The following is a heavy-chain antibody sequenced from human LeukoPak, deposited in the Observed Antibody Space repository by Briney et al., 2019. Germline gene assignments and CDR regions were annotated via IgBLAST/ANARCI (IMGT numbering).Heavy chain of an antibody. V-gene: IGHV3-48*01. J-gene: IGHJ4*02. CDR2: ISSSSSTI. D-gene: IGHD3-3*01. CDR3: ARDGDYDFWSGYYTGLGY. Sequence: GGSLRLSCAVSGFTFSSYSMNWVRQAPGKGLEWVAYISSSSSTIYYADSVKGRFTTSRDNAKNSLYLQMNSLRAEYTAVYYCARDGDYDFWSGYYTGLGYWGQGTLVTVSS. CDR1: GFTFSSYS.